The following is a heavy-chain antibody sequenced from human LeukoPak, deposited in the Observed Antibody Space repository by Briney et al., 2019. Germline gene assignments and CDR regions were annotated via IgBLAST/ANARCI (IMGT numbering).Heavy chain of an antibody. D-gene: IGHD2-15*01. Sequence: SETLSLTCTVSGDSISSYHWTWIRQPPGRGLEWIGYIYYSGSTNYNPSPKSRVTISLDTSNNQFSPKLSSVTAADTAIYYCATYTRHCSGGTCYSIDYWGQGTLVSVSS. V-gene: IGHV4-59*08. CDR2: IYYSGST. J-gene: IGHJ4*02. CDR3: ATYTRHCSGGTCYSIDY. CDR1: GDSISSYH.